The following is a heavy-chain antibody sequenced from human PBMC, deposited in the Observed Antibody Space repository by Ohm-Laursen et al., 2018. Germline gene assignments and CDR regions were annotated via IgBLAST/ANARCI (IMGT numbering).Heavy chain of an antibody. J-gene: IGHJ5*02. D-gene: IGHD5-12*01. CDR3: ARVSRGTLRSP. CDR2: ISSSGSTI. CDR1: GFTFSSYA. Sequence: SLRLSCSASGFTFSSYAMSWIRQAPGKGLEWVSYISSSGSTIYYADSVKGRFTISRDNAKNSLYLQMNSLRAEDTAVYYCARVSRGTLRSPWGQGTLVTVSS. V-gene: IGHV3-11*01.